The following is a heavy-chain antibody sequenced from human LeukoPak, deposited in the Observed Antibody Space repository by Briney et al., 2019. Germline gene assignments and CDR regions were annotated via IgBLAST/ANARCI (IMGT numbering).Heavy chain of an antibody. CDR1: GGSINNYW. Sequence: PSKTLSLTCSVSGGSINNYWWNWIRQPPGKGLEWIGYIYYSGSTNYNPSLKSRVTISVDTSKNQFSLKLSSVTAADTAVYYCARERAYSSSWYFSNWFDPWGQGTLVTVSS. V-gene: IGHV4-59*01. CDR2: IYYSGST. J-gene: IGHJ5*02. CDR3: ARERAYSSSWYFSNWFDP. D-gene: IGHD6-13*01.